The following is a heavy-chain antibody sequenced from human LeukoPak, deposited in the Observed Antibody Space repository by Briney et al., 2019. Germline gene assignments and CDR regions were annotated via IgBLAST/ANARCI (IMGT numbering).Heavy chain of an antibody. V-gene: IGHV3-7*01. Sequence: GGSLRLSCAASEFSFSNHSMSWVRQAPGKGLEWVANIKQDGSEKYYVDSVKGRFTISRDNAKNSLYLQMNSLRAEDTAVYYCARDWDLRGQGTLVTVSS. CDR3: ARDWDL. J-gene: IGHJ5*02. CDR1: EFSFSNHS. CDR2: IKQDGSEK.